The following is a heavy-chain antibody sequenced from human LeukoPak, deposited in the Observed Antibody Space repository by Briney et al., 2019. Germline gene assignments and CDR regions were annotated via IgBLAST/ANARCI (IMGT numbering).Heavy chain of an antibody. D-gene: IGHD2-2*01. CDR3: AKEGQVVPAATPHYYYYGMDV. CDR1: GFTFSRYA. J-gene: IGHJ6*02. V-gene: IGHV3-23*01. CDR2: ISGSGGST. Sequence: GASLTLSCSPSGFTFSRYAMSWVRPARGKGLEWVSSISGSGGSTYYADSVKGRFTISRDNSKNTLYLQMNSLRAEDTAVYYCAKEGQVVPAATPHYYYYGMDVWGQGTTVTVSS.